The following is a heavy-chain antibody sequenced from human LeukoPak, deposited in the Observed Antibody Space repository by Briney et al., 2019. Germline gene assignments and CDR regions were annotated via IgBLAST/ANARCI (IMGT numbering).Heavy chain of an antibody. CDR3: AKDPPRGDGYQPNFFDS. Sequence: PGGSLRLSCAAPGFTFSSYAMNWVRQAPGRGLEWVSAVDRSSDSTYYAESVKGRFTVSRDNSKSTLFLEMNSLRAEDTAVYYCAKDPPRGDGYQPNFFDSWGQGTLVTASS. V-gene: IGHV3-23*01. D-gene: IGHD5-24*01. CDR1: GFTFSSYA. J-gene: IGHJ4*02. CDR2: VDRSSDST.